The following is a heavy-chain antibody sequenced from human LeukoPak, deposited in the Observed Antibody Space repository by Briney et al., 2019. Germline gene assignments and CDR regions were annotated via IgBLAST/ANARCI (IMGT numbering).Heavy chain of an antibody. J-gene: IGHJ4*02. V-gene: IGHV3-66*01. CDR1: GFTVSNSY. Sequence: GGSLRLSCAASGFTVSNSYMTWVRQAPGKGLESVSVINDVGGTFYADSVKGRFTISRDNTKNTLYLQMSSLRAEDTAVYYCAGAPETGHWGQGTLVTVSS. CDR2: INDVGGT. CDR3: AGAPETGH. D-gene: IGHD5-24*01.